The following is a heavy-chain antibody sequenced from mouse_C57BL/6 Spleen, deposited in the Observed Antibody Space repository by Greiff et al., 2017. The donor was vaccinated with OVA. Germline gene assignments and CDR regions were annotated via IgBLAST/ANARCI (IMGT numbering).Heavy chain of an antibody. D-gene: IGHD2-2*01. J-gene: IGHJ4*01. CDR3: AKGGMGYLYYAMDY. CDR1: GFSLTSYG. V-gene: IGHV2-3*01. Sequence: VQLQQSGPGLVAPSQSLSITCPVSGFSLTSYGVSWVRQPPGKGLEWLGVIWGDGSTNYHSALISRLSISKDNSKSQVFLKLNSLQTDDTATYYCAKGGMGYLYYAMDYWGQGTSVTVSS. CDR2: IWGDGST.